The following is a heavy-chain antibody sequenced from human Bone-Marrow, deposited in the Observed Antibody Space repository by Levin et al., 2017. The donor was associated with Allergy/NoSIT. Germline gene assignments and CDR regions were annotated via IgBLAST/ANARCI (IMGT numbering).Heavy chain of an antibody. CDR3: ARQNSGYGGGYYGMDV. V-gene: IGHV4-59*01. D-gene: IGHD5-12*01. CDR1: GGSISSYY. Sequence: KASETLSLTCTVSGGSISSYYWSWIRQPPGKGLEWIGYIYYSGSTNYNPSLKSRVTISVDTSKNQFSLKLSSVTAADTAVYYCARQNSGYGGGYYGMDVWGQGTTVTVSS. J-gene: IGHJ6*02. CDR2: IYYSGST.